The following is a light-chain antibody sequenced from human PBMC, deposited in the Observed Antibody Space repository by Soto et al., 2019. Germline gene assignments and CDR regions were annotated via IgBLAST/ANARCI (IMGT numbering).Light chain of an antibody. J-gene: IGKJ4*01. CDR2: DTS. Sequence: EIVMTQSPATLSVSPGEGATLSCRASQGIGDTLAWDQKKPGQTPRLLIEDTSIRATGVPARFSASRSGAEFTLTLSSLQSEYFAVDDCQHYVTWPLTFGGGTKVDIK. V-gene: IGKV3-15*01. CDR1: QGIGDT. CDR3: QHYVTWPLT.